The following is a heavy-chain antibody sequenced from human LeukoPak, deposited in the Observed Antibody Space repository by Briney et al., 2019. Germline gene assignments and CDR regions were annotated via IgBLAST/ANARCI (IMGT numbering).Heavy chain of an antibody. CDR3: ARDLKDYYFDY. D-gene: IGHD3/OR15-3a*01. CDR1: GGFISSYY. V-gene: IGHV4-59*01. CDR2: IYYSGST. Sequence: PSETLSLTCTVSGGFISSYYWSWIRQPPGKGLEWIGYIYYSGSTNYNPSLKSRVTISVDTSKNQFSLKLSSMTAADTAVYYCARDLKDYYFDYWGQGTLVTVSS. J-gene: IGHJ4*02.